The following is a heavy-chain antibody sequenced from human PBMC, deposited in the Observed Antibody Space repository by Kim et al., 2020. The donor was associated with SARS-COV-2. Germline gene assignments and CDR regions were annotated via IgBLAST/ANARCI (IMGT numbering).Heavy chain of an antibody. CDR2: IFSSGST. Sequence: SETLSLTCTVSGGSVSSGSYYWNWIRQPPGKGLEWIGCIFSSGSTNYNPSLKSRVTMSVDTSKNQFSLKLSSVTAADTAVYYCARGLESGDNGAYYPYYFDSWGQGALVTVSS. CDR1: GGSVSSGSYY. J-gene: IGHJ4*02. V-gene: IGHV4-61*01. CDR3: ARGLESGDNGAYYPYYFDS. D-gene: IGHD3-22*01.